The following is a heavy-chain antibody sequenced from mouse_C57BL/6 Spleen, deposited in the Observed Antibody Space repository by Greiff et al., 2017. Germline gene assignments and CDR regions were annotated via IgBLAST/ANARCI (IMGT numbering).Heavy chain of an antibody. V-gene: IGHV3-6*01. Sequence: ESGPGLVKPSQSLSLTCSVTGYSITSGYYWNWIRQFPGNKLEWMGYISYDGSNNYNPSLKNRISITRDTSTNQFVLKLNSVTTEDTATYYCARVYYDYDPYYFDYWGQGTTLTVSS. CDR3: ARVYYDYDPYYFDY. J-gene: IGHJ2*01. D-gene: IGHD2-4*01. CDR1: GYSITSGYY. CDR2: ISYDGSN.